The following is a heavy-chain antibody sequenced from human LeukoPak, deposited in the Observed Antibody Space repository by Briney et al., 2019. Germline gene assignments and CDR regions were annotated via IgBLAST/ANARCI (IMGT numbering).Heavy chain of an antibody. Sequence: SETLCLTCAVSGYSITTGRYWGWIRQPPGKGLEWVGSIYHSGSTYYNPSLKSRVNISVDTSKNQFSLNLRSMTAADTAVYYCVRSLSTAGIDYWGQGTQVTVSS. CDR1: GYSITTGRY. J-gene: IGHJ4*02. CDR2: IYHSGST. CDR3: VRSLSTAGIDY. V-gene: IGHV4-38-2*01. D-gene: IGHD2-8*02.